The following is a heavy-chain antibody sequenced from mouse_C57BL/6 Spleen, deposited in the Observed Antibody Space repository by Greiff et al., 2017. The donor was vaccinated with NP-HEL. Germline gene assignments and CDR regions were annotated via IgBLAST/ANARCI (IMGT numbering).Heavy chain of an antibody. CDR1: GYAFTNYL. D-gene: IGHD3-2*02. V-gene: IGHV1-54*01. Sequence: QVQLQQSGAELVRPGTSVKVSCKASGYAFTNYLIEWVKQRPGQGLEWIGVINPGSGGTNYNEKFKGKATLTADKSSSTAYMQLSSLTSEDSAVYFCAMTQATWFAYWGQGTLVTVSA. J-gene: IGHJ3*01. CDR3: AMTQATWFAY. CDR2: INPGSGGT.